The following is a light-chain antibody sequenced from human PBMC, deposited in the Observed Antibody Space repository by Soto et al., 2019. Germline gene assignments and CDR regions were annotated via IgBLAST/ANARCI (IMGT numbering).Light chain of an antibody. CDR3: QQYGSLPET. Sequence: EIVLTQSPGTLSLSPGERATLSYRASQSVRSDYLAWNQQKPGQAPRLLIYDASSRATGIPDRFSGSGSGTDFTLTISRLEPEDFAVYFCQQYGSLPETFGQGTKVEIK. J-gene: IGKJ1*01. CDR2: DAS. V-gene: IGKV3-20*01. CDR1: QSVRSDY.